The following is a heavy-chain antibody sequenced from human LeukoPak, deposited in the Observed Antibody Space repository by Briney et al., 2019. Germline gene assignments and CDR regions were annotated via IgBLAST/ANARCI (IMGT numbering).Heavy chain of an antibody. CDR1: GGSISSSY. V-gene: IGHV4-4*07. CDR2: IYTTGSTDST. D-gene: IGHD3-10*01. J-gene: IGHJ4*02. Sequence: SETLSLTCTVSGGSISSSYCSWIRQPAGKGLEWIGRIYTTGSTDSTDFNPSLKSRATMSVDTSKNQFSLKLGSVTAAGTAVYYCAGFGAGSYYWGQATLVAVSS. CDR3: AGFGAGSYY.